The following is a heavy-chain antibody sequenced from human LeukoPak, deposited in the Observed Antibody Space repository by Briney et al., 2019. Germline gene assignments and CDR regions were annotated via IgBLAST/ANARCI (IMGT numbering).Heavy chain of an antibody. D-gene: IGHD1-1*01. CDR3: ARYRLGWFDP. J-gene: IGHJ5*02. CDR1: SDSISSTSGTYF. CDR2: INTSGST. Sequence: PSETLSLTCSVSSDSISSTSGTYFWGWIRQPGGKGLEWIGRINTSGSTNYNPSLKSRVTMSVDTSKNQFSLKVTSVTAADTAVYYCARYRLGWFDPWGQGTLVTVSS. V-gene: IGHV4-61*02.